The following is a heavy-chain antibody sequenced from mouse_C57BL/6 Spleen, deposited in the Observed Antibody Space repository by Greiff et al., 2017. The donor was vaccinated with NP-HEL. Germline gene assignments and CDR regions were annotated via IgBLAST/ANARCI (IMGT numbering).Heavy chain of an antibody. V-gene: IGHV5-16*01. D-gene: IGHD2-3*01. CDR1: GFTFSDYY. CDR2: INYDGSST. J-gene: IGHJ1*03. Sequence: EVQRVESEGGLVQPGSSMKLSCTASGFTFSDYYMAWVRQVPEKGLEWVANINYDGSSTYYLDSLKSRFIISRDNAKNILYLQMSSLKSEDTATYYCARDRGLLRFSGFAVWGTGTTVTVSS. CDR3: ARDRGLLRFSGFAV.